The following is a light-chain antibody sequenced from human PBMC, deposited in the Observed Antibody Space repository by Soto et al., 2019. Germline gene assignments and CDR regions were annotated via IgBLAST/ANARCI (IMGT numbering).Light chain of an antibody. CDR1: QSLVHSDGIAY. CDR3: MQGTHWPIT. CDR2: KVS. V-gene: IGKV2-30*02. J-gene: IGKJ5*01. Sequence: DVVITQSPLSLPFTLGQPASISFRSNQSLVHSDGIAYFSWFQQRPGRSPRRLIYKVSNRDSGVPARFSGSGSGTDFALKISRVEAEDVGVYYCMQGTHWPITFGQGTRLEIK.